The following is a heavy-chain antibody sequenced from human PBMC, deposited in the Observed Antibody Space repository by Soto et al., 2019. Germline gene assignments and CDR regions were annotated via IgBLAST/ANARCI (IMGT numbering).Heavy chain of an antibody. CDR1: GYTFSSYG. Sequence: LVQSGGEVKKPGASVRVSCRASGYTFSSYGISWVRQAPGQGLEWLGWISPYNEDTKYAQKVQGRVFMTTDTSSKTAYLDLRSLRSDDTAVYYCARGGYYDSSGSRDYHYYGMNVWGQGTTVTVSS. CDR2: ISPYNEDT. CDR3: ARGGYYDSSGSRDYHYYGMNV. D-gene: IGHD3-22*01. V-gene: IGHV1-18*01. J-gene: IGHJ6*02.